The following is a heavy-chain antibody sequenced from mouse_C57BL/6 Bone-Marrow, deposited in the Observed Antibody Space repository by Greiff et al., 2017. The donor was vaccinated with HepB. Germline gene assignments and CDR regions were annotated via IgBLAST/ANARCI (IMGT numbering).Heavy chain of an antibody. Sequence: EVKLQESGPELVKPGASVKIPCKASGYTFTDYNMDWVKQSHGKSLEWIGDINPNNGGTIYNQKFKGKATLTVDKSSSTAYMELRSLTSEDTAVYYCARAGIYYYGSSPPWFAYWGQGTLVTVSA. J-gene: IGHJ3*01. CDR3: ARAGIYYYGSSPPWFAY. CDR2: INPNNGGT. CDR1: GYTFTDYN. V-gene: IGHV1-18*01. D-gene: IGHD1-1*01.